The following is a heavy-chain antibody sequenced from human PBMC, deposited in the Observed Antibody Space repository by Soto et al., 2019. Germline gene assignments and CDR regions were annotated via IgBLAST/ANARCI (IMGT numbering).Heavy chain of an antibody. D-gene: IGHD3-10*01. Sequence: GVSLRLSCSASGFAFSNNAMSWGRQTPGKVLELFSIVTNTQGYKLYAYAVKGRFIISRDNSKRTLYLQMTSLRAEDSAIYYCARGSGERYPGSRVFVSWGEGTRVTVSS. V-gene: IGHV3-23*01. CDR1: GFAFSNNA. CDR2: VTNTQGYK. CDR3: ARGSGERYPGSRVFVS. J-gene: IGHJ4*02.